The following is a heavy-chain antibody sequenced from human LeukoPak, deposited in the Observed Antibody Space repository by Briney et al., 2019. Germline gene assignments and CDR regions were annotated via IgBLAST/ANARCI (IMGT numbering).Heavy chain of an antibody. CDR2: IYYSGST. D-gene: IGHD3-3*01. CDR1: GGSISSSSYY. J-gene: IGHJ4*02. V-gene: IGHV4-39*07. Sequence: PSETLSLTCTVSGGSISSSSYYWGWIRQPPGKGLEWIGSIYYSGSTNYNPSLKSRVTISVDTSKNQFSLKLSSVTAVDTAVYYCAAQRFLEWQVDYWGQGTLVTVSS. CDR3: AAQRFLEWQVDY.